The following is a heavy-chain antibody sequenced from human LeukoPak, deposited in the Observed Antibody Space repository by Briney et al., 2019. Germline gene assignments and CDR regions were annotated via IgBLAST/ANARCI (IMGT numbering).Heavy chain of an antibody. Sequence: GRSLRLSCAASGFTFSSYGMHWVRQAPGKGLEWVAFISYDGSNKYYADSVKGRFTISRDNSKNTPYLQMNNLRADDTAVYYCAKARYDGEVMIAATDYWGQGTLVTVSS. J-gene: IGHJ4*02. CDR2: ISYDGSNK. CDR3: AKARYDGEVMIAATDY. CDR1: GFTFSSYG. D-gene: IGHD2-15*01. V-gene: IGHV3-30*18.